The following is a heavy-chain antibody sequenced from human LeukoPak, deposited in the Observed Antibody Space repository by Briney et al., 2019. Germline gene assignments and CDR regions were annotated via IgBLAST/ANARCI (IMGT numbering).Heavy chain of an antibody. J-gene: IGHJ4*02. CDR3: ARDLDDFWSGYEFDY. CDR1: GFTFSSYS. CDR2: ISSSSSYI. Sequence: GGYLRLYCAASGFTFSSYSMNRVRQAPGNGLEWVSSISSSSSYIYYADSVKGRFTISRDNAKNSLYLQMNSLRAEDTAVYYCARDLDDFWSGYEFDYWGQGTLVTVSS. D-gene: IGHD3-3*01. V-gene: IGHV3-21*01.